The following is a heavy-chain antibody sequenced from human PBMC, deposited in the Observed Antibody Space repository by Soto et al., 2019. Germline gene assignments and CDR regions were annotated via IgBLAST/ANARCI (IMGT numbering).Heavy chain of an antibody. V-gene: IGHV3-30*18. CDR2: ISYDGSNK. CDR3: AKDTLLTSLDY. J-gene: IGHJ4*02. Sequence: QVQLVESGGGVVQPGRSLRLSCAASGFTFSSYGMHWVRQAPGKGLEWVAVISYDGSNKYYADSVKGRFTISRDNSKNTLYLQMNSLRAEDTAVYYCAKDTLLTSLDYWGQGTLVTVSS. CDR1: GFTFSSYG. D-gene: IGHD2-21*02.